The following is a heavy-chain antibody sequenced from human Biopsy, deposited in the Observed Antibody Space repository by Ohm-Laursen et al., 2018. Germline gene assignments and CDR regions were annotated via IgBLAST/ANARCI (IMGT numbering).Heavy chain of an antibody. D-gene: IGHD2/OR15-2a*01. CDR1: GGSISSDY. CDR2: IYYSGST. Sequence: GTLSLTCTVSGGSISSDYWSWIRQTPGKRLEWIGYIYYSGSTNYNPSLKSRVTISVDTSKNQFSLRLNSVTAADTAVYYCARATNSTGWPYHYFYGMDVWGQGTTVTVSS. V-gene: IGHV4-59*01. CDR3: ARATNSTGWPYHYFYGMDV. J-gene: IGHJ6*02.